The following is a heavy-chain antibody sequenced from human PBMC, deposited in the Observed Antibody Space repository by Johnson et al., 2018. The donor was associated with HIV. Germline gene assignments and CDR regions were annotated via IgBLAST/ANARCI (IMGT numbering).Heavy chain of an antibody. CDR3: AITSRTDAFDI. Sequence: VQLVESGGGLVQPGGSLRLSCAASGITLSNYWMNWVRQAPGKGLEWVAVISYDGSNKYYADSVKGLFTISRDNSKNTLYLQMNSLRAEDTALDYCAITSRTDAFDIWGQGTMVTVSS. CDR1: GITLSNYW. J-gene: IGHJ3*02. D-gene: IGHD1-1*01. CDR2: ISYDGSNK. V-gene: IGHV3-30*03.